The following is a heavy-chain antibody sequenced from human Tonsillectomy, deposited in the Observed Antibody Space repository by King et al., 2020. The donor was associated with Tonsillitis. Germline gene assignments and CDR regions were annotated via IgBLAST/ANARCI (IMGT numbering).Heavy chain of an antibody. D-gene: IGHD3-22*01. CDR3: ARVPADDITGLSPDHFDY. CDR2: MYHTGGT. CDR1: AYSISSGFY. J-gene: IGHJ4*02. V-gene: IGHV4-38-2*02. Sequence: QLQESGPGLVKPSETLSLTCSVSAYSISSGFYWGWIRQPPGKGLEWIGNMYHTGGTYYNPSLKSRVTISVDTSKNQFSLKLRSVTAADTAVYYCARVPADDITGLSPDHFDYWGQGTLVTVSS.